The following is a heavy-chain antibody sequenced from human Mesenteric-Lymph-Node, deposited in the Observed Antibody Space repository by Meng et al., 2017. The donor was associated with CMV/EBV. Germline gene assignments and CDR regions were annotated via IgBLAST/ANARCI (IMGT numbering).Heavy chain of an antibody. V-gene: IGHV1-2*02. J-gene: IGHJ4*02. CDR3: ARALGMVTTPSPHY. Sequence: ASVKVSCKTSGYIFTGYYIHWVRQAPGQGLEWMGWINPNGGATKYAQKFQGRVTMTRDTSITTAYMEVIRLRSDDTAIYYCARALGMVTTPSPHYWGQGTLVTVSS. CDR1: GYIFTGYY. D-gene: IGHD4-17*01. CDR2: INPNGGAT.